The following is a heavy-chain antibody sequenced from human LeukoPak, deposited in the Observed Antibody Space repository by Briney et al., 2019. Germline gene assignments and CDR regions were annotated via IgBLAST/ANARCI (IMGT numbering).Heavy chain of an antibody. CDR3: ARDVDYGGNPHLLDY. Sequence: PGGSLRLSCAASRFTFSNYWMSWVSQAPGKGLEWVANIKQDGSETYYVDSVRGRFTISRDNAKNSLYLQVNSLRAEDTAVYYCARDVDYGGNPHLLDYWGRGTQVIVSS. CDR1: RFTFSNYW. V-gene: IGHV3-7*01. CDR2: IKQDGSET. D-gene: IGHD4-23*01. J-gene: IGHJ4*02.